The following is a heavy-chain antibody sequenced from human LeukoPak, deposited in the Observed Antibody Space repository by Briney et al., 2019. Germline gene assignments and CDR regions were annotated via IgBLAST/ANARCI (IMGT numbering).Heavy chain of an antibody. CDR3: ASTYYATSGYDY. D-gene: IGHD3-22*01. J-gene: IGHJ4*02. CDR1: GGSISSYY. CDR2: IYYSGST. Sequence: SETLSLASTVSGGSISSYYWSWIRQPPGKGLEWIGYIYYSGSTNYNPSLKSRVTISVDTSKNQFSVKLSSVTAADTALYYCASTYYATSGYDYWGQGTLVTVSS. V-gene: IGHV4-59*01.